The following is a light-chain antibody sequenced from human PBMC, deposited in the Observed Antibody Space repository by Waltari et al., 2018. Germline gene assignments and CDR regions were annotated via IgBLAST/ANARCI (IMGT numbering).Light chain of an antibody. V-gene: IGKV1-39*01. CDR3: QQSYTTPRT. CDR1: QNISTY. J-gene: IGKJ2*01. CDR2: AAS. Sequence: DIQMTQSPSSLSESVGDRVIITCRASQNISTYLNWYQQKPGKAPNVLIYAASSLQSGVPVRFSGSGSRTNFTLTINRLQPEEFATYYCQQSYTTPRTFGQGTNLQIK.